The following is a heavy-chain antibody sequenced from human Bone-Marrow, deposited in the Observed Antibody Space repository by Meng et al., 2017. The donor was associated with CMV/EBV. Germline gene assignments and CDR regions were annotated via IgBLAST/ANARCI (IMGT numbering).Heavy chain of an antibody. J-gene: IGHJ3*02. CDR2: IKRDGSEK. V-gene: IGHV3-7*01. D-gene: IGHD2-8*01. Sequence: GESLKISCAASGFSVSDYWMSWVRQSPGKGLEWVANIKRDGSEKYYVDSVKGLFTISRDNAKNTLYLQMKSLRAEDTALYYCVTYYAVIVLGPFDIWGQGTVVTVSS. CDR1: GFSVSDYW. CDR3: VTYYAVIVLGPFDI.